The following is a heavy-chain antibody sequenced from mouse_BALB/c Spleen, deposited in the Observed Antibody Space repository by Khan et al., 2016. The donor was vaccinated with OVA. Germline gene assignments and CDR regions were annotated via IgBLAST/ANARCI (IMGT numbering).Heavy chain of an antibody. D-gene: IGHD1-1*01. J-gene: IGHJ4*01. V-gene: IGHV3-2*02. CDR1: GYSITSEYA. Sequence: EVQLQESGPGLVKPSQSLSLTCTVTGYSITSEYAWNWIRQFPGNKLEWMGYISSTGSTSYNPSLTSRISITRDTSKNQFFLQLQSVTTEDTATYYCARSLYDSYGYAVDFWGRGTSVTVAS. CDR2: ISSTGST. CDR3: ARSLYDSYGYAVDF.